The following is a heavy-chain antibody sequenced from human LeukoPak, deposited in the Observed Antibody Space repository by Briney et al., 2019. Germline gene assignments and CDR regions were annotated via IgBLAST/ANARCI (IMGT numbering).Heavy chain of an antibody. CDR2: INHSGST. CDR3: ARAYSAYDSFDY. Sequence: SETLSLTCTVSGGSISSYYWSWIRQPPGKGLEWIGKINHSGSTNYNPSLKSRVTISVDTSKNQFSLKLSSVTAADTAVYYCARAYSAYDSFDYWGQGTLVTVSS. D-gene: IGHD5-12*01. V-gene: IGHV4-34*01. J-gene: IGHJ4*02. CDR1: GGSISSYY.